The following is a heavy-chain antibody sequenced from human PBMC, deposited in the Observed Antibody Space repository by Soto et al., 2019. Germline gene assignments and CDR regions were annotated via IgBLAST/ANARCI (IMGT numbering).Heavy chain of an antibody. CDR2: ISAYNGNT. CDR3: ARDGVDTATGYYYGMDV. D-gene: IGHD5-18*01. J-gene: IGHJ6*02. CDR1: GYTFTSYG. V-gene: IGHV1-18*01. Sequence: QVQLVQSGAEVKKPGASVKVSCKASGYTFTSYGISWVRQAPGQGLEWMGWISAYNGNTNYAQKLQCRVTMTTDTSTSTAYMELRSLRPDDTAVYYCARDGVDTATGYYYGMDVWGQGTTVTVSS.